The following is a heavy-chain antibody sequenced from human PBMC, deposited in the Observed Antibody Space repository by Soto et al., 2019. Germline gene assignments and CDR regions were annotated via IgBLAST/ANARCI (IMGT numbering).Heavy chain of an antibody. J-gene: IGHJ6*03. CDR1: GFTFSSYA. V-gene: IGHV3-23*01. CDR2: ISGSGGST. CDR3: AKAQPRRGDFWSGRIANYYYYYYMDV. Sequence: GESLKISCAASGFTFSSYAMSWVRQAPGKGLEWVSAISGSGGSTYYADSVKGRFTISRDNSKNTLYLQMNSLRAEDTAVYYCAKAQPRRGDFWSGRIANYYYYYYMDVWGKGTTVTVSS. D-gene: IGHD3-3*01.